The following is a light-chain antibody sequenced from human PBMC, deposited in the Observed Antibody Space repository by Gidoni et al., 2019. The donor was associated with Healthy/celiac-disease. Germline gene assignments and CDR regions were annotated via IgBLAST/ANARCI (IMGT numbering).Light chain of an antibody. CDR1: QSVSSY. V-gene: IGKV3-11*02. Sequence: EIVLTHSPATLSLSPGEKATLSCRASQSVSSYLAWYQQKPGQAPRLLIYDASNRATRIPARFSGSGSGRDFTLTISSLEHEDFAVYYCQQRSNWPPFTFGHGTKVDIK. CDR2: DAS. CDR3: QQRSNWPPFT. J-gene: IGKJ3*01.